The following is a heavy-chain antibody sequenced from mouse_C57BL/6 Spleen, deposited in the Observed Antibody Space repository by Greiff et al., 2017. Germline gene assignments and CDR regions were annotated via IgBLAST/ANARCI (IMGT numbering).Heavy chain of an antibody. CDR1: GFTFSDYY. D-gene: IGHD1-1*01. CDR3: AREYGSSYWYFDV. J-gene: IGHJ1*03. V-gene: IGHV5-16*01. Sequence: EVHLVESEGGLVQPGSSMKLSCTASGFTFSDYYMAWVRQVPEKGLEWVANINYDGSSTYYLDSLKSRFIISRDNAKNILYLQMSSLKSEDTATYYCAREYGSSYWYFDVWGTGTTVTVSS. CDR2: INYDGSST.